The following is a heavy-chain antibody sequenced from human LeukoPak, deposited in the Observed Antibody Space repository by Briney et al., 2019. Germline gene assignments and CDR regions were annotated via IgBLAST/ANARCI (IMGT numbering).Heavy chain of an antibody. CDR3: ARDPSYVLRYFDWMGRHDAFDI. CDR2: ISAYNGNT. D-gene: IGHD3-9*01. CDR1: GYTFTSYG. J-gene: IGHJ3*02. V-gene: IGHV1-18*01. Sequence: GASVKVSCKASGYTFTSYGISWVRQAPGQGLEWMGWISAYNGNTNYAQKLQGRVTMTTDTSTSTAYMELRSLRSDDTAVYYCARDPSYVLRYFDWMGRHDAFDIWGQGTMVTVSS.